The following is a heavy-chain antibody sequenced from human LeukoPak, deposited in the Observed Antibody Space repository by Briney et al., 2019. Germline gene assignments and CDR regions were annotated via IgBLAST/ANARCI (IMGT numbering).Heavy chain of an antibody. CDR1: EFTFSSYA. D-gene: IGHD6-19*01. CDR3: ARGIAVAGTRWFDP. J-gene: IGHJ5*02. V-gene: IGHV3-21*01. Sequence: PGGSLRLSCAASEFTFSSYAMNWVRQAPGKGLEWVSSITNSNYKYYADSVRGRFTISRDNAKNSLSLQMNSLRAEDTAVYYCARGIAVAGTRWFDPWGQGTLVTVSS. CDR2: ITNSNYK.